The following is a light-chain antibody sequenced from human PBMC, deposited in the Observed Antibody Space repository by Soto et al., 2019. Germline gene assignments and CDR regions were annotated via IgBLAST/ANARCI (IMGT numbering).Light chain of an antibody. CDR3: QKYNNWPIT. CDR2: GAS. CDR1: QSVSSN. Sequence: EILMTQSPATLSVSPGERATLSCRASQSVSSNLAWYQQKPGQAPRLLIYGASTRATGIPARFSGSGSGTEFTLTISSLQSEDVAVYYCQKYNNWPITFGQGTRLEIK. V-gene: IGKV3-15*01. J-gene: IGKJ5*01.